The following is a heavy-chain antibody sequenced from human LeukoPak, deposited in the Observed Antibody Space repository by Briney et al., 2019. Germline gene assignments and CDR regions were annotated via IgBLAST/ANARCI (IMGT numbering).Heavy chain of an antibody. Sequence: SETLSLTCTVSGGSISSSSYYWGWIRQPPGKELEWIGSIYYSGSTYYNPSLKSRVTISVDTPKNQFSLKLSSVTAADTAFYFHAKDGIRDFDWLFEAWGQGTLVTVSS. V-gene: IGHV4-39*01. J-gene: IGHJ5*02. D-gene: IGHD3-9*01. CDR1: GGSISSSSYY. CDR3: AKDGIRDFDWLFEA. CDR2: IYYSGST.